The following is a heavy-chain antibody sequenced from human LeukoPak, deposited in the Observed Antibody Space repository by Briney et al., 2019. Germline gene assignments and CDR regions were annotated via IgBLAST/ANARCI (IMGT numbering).Heavy chain of an antibody. D-gene: IGHD5-24*01. CDR2: LGRSGGSQ. CDR3: AKGEMATST. V-gene: IGHV3-23*01. CDR1: GFTFSSYA. Sequence: GGSLTLSCAASGFTFSSYAMTWVRQAPGGGLEWVSSLGRSGGSQNYADSVKGRFTISRDNSKNTLFLQMNSLRAEDSAIYYCAKGEMATSTWGQGTRVTVSS. J-gene: IGHJ4*02.